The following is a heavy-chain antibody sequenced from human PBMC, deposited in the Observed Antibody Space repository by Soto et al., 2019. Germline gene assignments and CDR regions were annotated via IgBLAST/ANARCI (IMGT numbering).Heavy chain of an antibody. Sequence: QVQLVQSGAEVKKPGASVKVSCKASGYTFTSYYMHWVRQAPGQGLEWMGIINPSGGSTSYAQKCQGGVSMTRATATSPVDVELSSMRAEDTAVYYCAGGVTTSRFDYWGRGTLVTFSS. J-gene: IGHJ4*02. CDR3: AGGVTTSRFDY. CDR2: INPSGGST. CDR1: GYTFTSYY. V-gene: IGHV1-46*01. D-gene: IGHD4-17*01.